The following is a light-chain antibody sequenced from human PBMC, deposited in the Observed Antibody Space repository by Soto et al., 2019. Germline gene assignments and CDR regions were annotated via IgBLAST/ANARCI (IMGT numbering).Light chain of an antibody. V-gene: IGKV3-11*01. Sequence: EIVLTQSPATLSLSPGERATLSCRASQSVSSYLAWYQQKPGQAPRLLIYDASNRATGIPARFSGSGSGTDFTLTISGLGPEDFAVYYCQQRSNWPPLVPFGPGTKVDIK. CDR2: DAS. CDR3: QQRSNWPPLVP. CDR1: QSVSSY. J-gene: IGKJ3*01.